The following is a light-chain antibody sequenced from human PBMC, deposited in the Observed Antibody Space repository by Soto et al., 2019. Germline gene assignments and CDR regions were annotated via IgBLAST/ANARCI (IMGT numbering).Light chain of an antibody. Sequence: DIQMTQSPSTLSGSVGDRVTITCRASQTISSWLAWYQQKPGKAPKLLIYKASTLKSGVPSRFSGSGSGTEFTLTISSLQPHAFATYYCRQYNSYSEAFGKGTKLALK. J-gene: IGKJ1*01. CDR1: QTISSW. CDR3: RQYNSYSEA. V-gene: IGKV1-5*03. CDR2: KAS.